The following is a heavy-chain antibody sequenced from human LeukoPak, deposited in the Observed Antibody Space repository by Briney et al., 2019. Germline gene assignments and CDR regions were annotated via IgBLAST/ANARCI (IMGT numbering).Heavy chain of an antibody. D-gene: IGHD3-10*01. J-gene: IGHJ4*02. V-gene: IGHV1-2*02. CDR3: AREEELFQITSHYFDY. CDR1: GYTFTGYY. Sequence: GASVKVSCKASGYTFTGYYMHWVRQAPGRGLEWMGWINPNSGGTNYAQKFQGRVTMTRDTSISTAYMELSRLRSDDTAVYYCAREEELFQITSHYFDYWGQGTLVTVSS. CDR2: INPNSGGT.